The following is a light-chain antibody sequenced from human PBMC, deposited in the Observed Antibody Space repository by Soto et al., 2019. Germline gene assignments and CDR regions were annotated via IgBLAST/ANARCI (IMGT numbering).Light chain of an antibody. CDR2: EGS. CDR3: CSYAGSSTLWV. Sequence: QSVLSHPASVSVSPGQSITISCAGASSDVGSYNLVSWYQQHPGQAPKLVISEGSKRPSGVSNRFSGSKSGNTASLTISGLQAEDEADYYCCSYAGSSTLWVFGGGTKVTVL. CDR1: SSDVGSYNL. V-gene: IGLV2-23*01. J-gene: IGLJ3*02.